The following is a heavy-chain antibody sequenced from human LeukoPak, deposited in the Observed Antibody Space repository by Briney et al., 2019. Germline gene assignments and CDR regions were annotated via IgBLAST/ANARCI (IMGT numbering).Heavy chain of an antibody. V-gene: IGHV3-23*01. CDR1: GFTFSSYA. D-gene: IGHD1-7*01. CDR3: AKGQNWNYDSWFDP. CDR2: ISGSGGST. Sequence: GGSLRLSCAASGFTFSSYAMSWVRQAPGKGLEWVSAISGSGGSTYYADSVKGRFTISRENSKNTLYLQMNSLRAEDTAVYYCAKGQNWNYDSWFDPWGQGTLVTVSS. J-gene: IGHJ5*02.